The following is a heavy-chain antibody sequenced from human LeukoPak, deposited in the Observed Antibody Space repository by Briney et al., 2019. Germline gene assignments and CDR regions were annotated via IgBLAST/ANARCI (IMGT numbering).Heavy chain of an antibody. V-gene: IGHV4-34*01. CDR1: GGSFSGYY. CDR3: ANRIAAAGRGGGWFDP. CDR2: INHSGST. Sequence: SETLSLTCAVYGGSFSGYYWVWIRQPPGKGLEWIGEINHSGSTNYNQSLKSLITISVDTSKNQFSLKLSSVTAADTAVYYCANRIAAAGRGGGWFDPWGQGTLVTVSS. J-gene: IGHJ5*02. D-gene: IGHD6-13*01.